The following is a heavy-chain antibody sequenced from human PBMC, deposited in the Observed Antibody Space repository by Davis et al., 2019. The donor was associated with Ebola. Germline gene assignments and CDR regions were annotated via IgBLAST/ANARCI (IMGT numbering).Heavy chain of an antibody. V-gene: IGHV3-33*08. CDR1: GFTFSSYG. Sequence: PGGSLRLSCAASGFTFSSYGMHWVRQAPGKGLEWVAVIWYDGSNNYYADSVKGRITISSDNSKNTLYLQMNSLRAEDTAVYYCARRIRAGVVPAAIWGVDYWGQGTLVTVSS. CDR2: IWYDGSNN. D-gene: IGHD2-2*02. CDR3: ARRIRAGVVPAAIWGVDY. J-gene: IGHJ4*02.